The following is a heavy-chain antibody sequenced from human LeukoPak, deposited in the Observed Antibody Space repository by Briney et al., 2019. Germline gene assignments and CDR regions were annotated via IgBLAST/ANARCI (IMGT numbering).Heavy chain of an antibody. CDR1: GFTFSSYS. D-gene: IGHD6-19*01. J-gene: IGHJ4*02. Sequence: GGSLRLSCAASGFTFSSYSMNWVRQAPGKGLEWVSSISSSSSYIYYADSVKGRFTISRDNAKNSLYLQMNSLRAEDTAVYYCARLGAVAGDLDYWGQGTLVTVSS. CDR3: ARLGAVAGDLDY. V-gene: IGHV3-21*01. CDR2: ISSSSSYI.